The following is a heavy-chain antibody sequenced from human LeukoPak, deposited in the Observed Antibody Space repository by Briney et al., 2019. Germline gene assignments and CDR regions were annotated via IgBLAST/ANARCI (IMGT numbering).Heavy chain of an antibody. V-gene: IGHV3-53*01. CDR3: ATSPRSANDLYFDY. CDR2: IYSGGST. D-gene: IGHD6-6*01. CDR1: GFTVNNNY. Sequence: GGSLRLSCAASGFTVNNNYMSWVRQAPGKGLEWVSVIYSGGSTYYADSVKGRFTISRDNSKNTLYLQMSSLRAEDTAVYYCATSPRSANDLYFDYWGQGTLVTVSS. J-gene: IGHJ4*02.